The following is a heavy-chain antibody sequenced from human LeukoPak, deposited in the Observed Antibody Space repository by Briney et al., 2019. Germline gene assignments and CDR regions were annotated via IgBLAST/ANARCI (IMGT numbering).Heavy chain of an antibody. CDR2: THYTGSP. CDR3: ESAPGDILPGYRFDP. Sequence: SESLSLTSAVSGSSINNDYWSWIREPPGKGLGWVGYTHYTGSPTSTPSFKGRVTISADTSNNPFSLQVISVTAADTAVSYCESAPGDILPGYRFDPWGQGALVTVSS. J-gene: IGHJ5*02. V-gene: IGHV4-59*01. CDR1: GSSINNDY. D-gene: IGHD3-9*01.